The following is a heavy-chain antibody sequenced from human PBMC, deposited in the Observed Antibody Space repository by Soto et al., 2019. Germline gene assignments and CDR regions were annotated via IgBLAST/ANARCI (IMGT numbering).Heavy chain of an antibody. CDR3: ATSLAGGYPLDY. D-gene: IGHD5-12*01. J-gene: IGHJ4*02. CDR2: ISYDGSNK. V-gene: IGHV3-30*03. CDR1: GFTFSSYG. Sequence: GALRLSCAASGFTFSSYGMHWVRQAPGKGLEWVAVISYDGSNKYYADSVKGRFTISRDNSKNTLNLQMNSLRAEDTAVYYGATSLAGGYPLDYWGQGTLVTVSS.